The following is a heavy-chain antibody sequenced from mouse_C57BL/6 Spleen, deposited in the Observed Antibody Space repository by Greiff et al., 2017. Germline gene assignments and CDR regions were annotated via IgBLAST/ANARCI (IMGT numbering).Heavy chain of an antibody. CDR2: INPSSGYT. Sequence: QVHVKQSGAELAKPGASVKLSCKASGYTFTSYWMHWVKQRPGQGLEWIGYINPSSGYTKYNQKFKDKATLTADKSSSTAYMQLSSLTYEDSAVYYCARSREKGNYYGCYFDYWGQGTTLTVSS. V-gene: IGHV1-7*01. CDR3: ARSREKGNYYGCYFDY. CDR1: GYTFTSYW. J-gene: IGHJ2*01. D-gene: IGHD1-1*01.